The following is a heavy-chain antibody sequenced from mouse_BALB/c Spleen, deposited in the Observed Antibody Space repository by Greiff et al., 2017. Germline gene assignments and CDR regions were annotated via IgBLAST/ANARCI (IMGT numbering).Heavy chain of an antibody. CDR3: ARILPMDY. CDR2: ISNGGGST. CDR1: GFTFSSYT. V-gene: IGHV5-12-2*01. D-gene: IGHD1-1*01. Sequence: EVQVVESGGGLVQPGGSLKLSCAASGFTFSSYTMSWVRQTPEKRLEWVAYISNGGGSTYYPDTVKGRFTISRDNAKNTLYLQMSSLKSEDTAMYYCARILPMDYWGQGTSVTVSS. J-gene: IGHJ4*01.